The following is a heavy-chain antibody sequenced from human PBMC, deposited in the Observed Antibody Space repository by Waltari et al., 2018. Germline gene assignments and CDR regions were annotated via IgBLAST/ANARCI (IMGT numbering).Heavy chain of an antibody. CDR3: ARGDYDFWSGYGTRRLYYFDY. J-gene: IGHJ4*02. CDR1: GGSFSGYY. Sequence: QVQLQQWGAGLLKPSETLSLTCAVYGGSFSGYYWSWIRNPPGTGPGWIGEINHSGSTNYNPSLKSRVTISVDTSKNQFSLKLSSVTAADTAVYYCARGDYDFWSGYGTRRLYYFDYWGQGTLVTVSS. D-gene: IGHD3-3*01. CDR2: INHSGST. V-gene: IGHV4-34*01.